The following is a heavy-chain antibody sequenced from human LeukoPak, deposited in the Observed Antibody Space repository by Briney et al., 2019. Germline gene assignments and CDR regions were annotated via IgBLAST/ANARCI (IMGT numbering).Heavy chain of an antibody. D-gene: IGHD3-10*01. CDR2: INWNGGST. CDR1: GFTFDDYG. CDR3: AKSVQLLWFGESSPGY. V-gene: IGHV3-20*04. J-gene: IGHJ4*02. Sequence: GGSLRLSCAASGFTFDDYGMSWVRQAPGKGLEWVSGINWNGGSTGYADSVKGRFTISRDNAKNSLYLQMNSLRAEDTAVYYCAKSVQLLWFGESSPGYWGQGTLVTVSS.